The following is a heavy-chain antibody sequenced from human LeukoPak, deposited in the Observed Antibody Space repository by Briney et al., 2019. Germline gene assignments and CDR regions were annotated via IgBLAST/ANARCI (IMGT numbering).Heavy chain of an antibody. J-gene: IGHJ4*02. V-gene: IGHV3-7*01. CDR1: GLTFSSYW. Sequence: GGSLRLSCAASGLTFSSYWMTWVRQAPGKGLEWVANINQDGSEKYYVDSVKGRFTISRDNAKNSLHLQMNSLRAEDTAVYYCARDKAVGATLFDYWGQGTLVTVSS. CDR3: ARDKAVGATLFDY. D-gene: IGHD1-26*01. CDR2: INQDGSEK.